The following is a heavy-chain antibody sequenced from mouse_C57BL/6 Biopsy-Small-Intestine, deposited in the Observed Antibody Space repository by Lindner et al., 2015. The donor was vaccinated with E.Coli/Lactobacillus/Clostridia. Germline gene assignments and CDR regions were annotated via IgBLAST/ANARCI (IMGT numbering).Heavy chain of an antibody. CDR3: ARGTTVVDPSFAH. CDR2: INPNNGGT. CDR1: GYTFTDYH. V-gene: IGHV1-19*01. Sequence: VQLQESGPVLVKPGASVKMSCKASGYTFTDYHMNWVKQSHGKSLEWIGVINPNNGGTGNNQRLKDRATLTVDKSSSTAYMELSSLTSEDSAVYYCARGTTVVDPSFAHWGQGTLVTVSA. J-gene: IGHJ3*01. D-gene: IGHD1-1*01.